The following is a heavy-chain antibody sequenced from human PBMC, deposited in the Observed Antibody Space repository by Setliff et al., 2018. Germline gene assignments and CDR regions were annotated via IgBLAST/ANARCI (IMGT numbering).Heavy chain of an antibody. V-gene: IGHV7-4-1*01. CDR1: GYTFTTYA. J-gene: IGHJ6*03. CDR3: ARASRFGTAIYKGDYYMDV. D-gene: IGHD2-21*02. CDR2: INTNTGNP. Sequence: ASVKVSCKTSGYTFTTYAINWVRQAPGQGLEWMGWINTNTGNPTYAQDFTGRFVFSLDTSVSTAYLQIYSLKAGDTAVYYCARASRFGTAIYKGDYYMDVWGNGTTVTVSS.